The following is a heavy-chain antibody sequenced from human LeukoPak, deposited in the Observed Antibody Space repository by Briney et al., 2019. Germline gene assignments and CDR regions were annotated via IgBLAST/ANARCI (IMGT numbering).Heavy chain of an antibody. CDR2: IYYSGST. D-gene: IGHD3-9*01. CDR1: GGSISSGDYY. Sequence: SETLSLTCTVSGGSISSGDYYWSWIRQPPGKGLEWIGYIYYSGSTYYNPSLKSRVTISVDTSKNQFSLKLSSVTAADTAVYYCASASTQYYDILTGYPPDYWGQRTLVTVSS. J-gene: IGHJ4*02. V-gene: IGHV4-30-4*08. CDR3: ASASTQYYDILTGYPPDY.